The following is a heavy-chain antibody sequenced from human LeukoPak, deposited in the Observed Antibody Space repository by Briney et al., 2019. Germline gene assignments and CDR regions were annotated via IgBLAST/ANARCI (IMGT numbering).Heavy chain of an antibody. CDR3: ARFRAAAGKYYYYGMDV. D-gene: IGHD6-13*01. CDR2: INHSGST. J-gene: IGHJ6*02. V-gene: IGHV4-34*01. CDR1: GGSFSGYY. Sequence: SETLSLTCAVYGGSFSGYYWSWIRQPPGKGLEWIGEINHSGSTNYNPSLKSRVTISVDTSKNQFSLKLSSVTAADTAVYYCARFRAAAGKYYYYGMDVWGQGTTVTVSS.